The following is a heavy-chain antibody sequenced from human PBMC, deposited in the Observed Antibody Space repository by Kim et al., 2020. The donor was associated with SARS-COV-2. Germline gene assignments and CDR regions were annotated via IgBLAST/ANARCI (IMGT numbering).Heavy chain of an antibody. J-gene: IGHJ5*02. Sequence: YADSVKGRFTISRDNAKNTLYLQMNSLRAEDTAVYYCASLTSIGANWFDPWGQGTLVTVSS. D-gene: IGHD5-12*01. V-gene: IGHV3-74*01. CDR3: ASLTSIGANWFDP.